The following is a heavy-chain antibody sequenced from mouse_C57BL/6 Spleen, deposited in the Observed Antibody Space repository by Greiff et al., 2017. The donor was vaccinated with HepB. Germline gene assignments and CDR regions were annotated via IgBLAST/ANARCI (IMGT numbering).Heavy chain of an antibody. D-gene: IGHD1-1*01. CDR2: IDPSDSYT. V-gene: IGHV1-69*01. CDR3: ASPLTYGSGYAMDY. Sequence: QVQLQQPGAELVMPGASVKLSCKASGYTFTSYWMHWVKQRPGQGLEWIGEIDPSDSYTNYNQKFKGKSTLTVDKSSSTAYMQLSSLTSEDSAVYYSASPLTYGSGYAMDYWGQGTSVTVSS. CDR1: GYTFTSYW. J-gene: IGHJ4*01.